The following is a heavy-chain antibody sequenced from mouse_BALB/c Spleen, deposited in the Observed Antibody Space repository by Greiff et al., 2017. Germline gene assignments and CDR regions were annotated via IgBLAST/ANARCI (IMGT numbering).Heavy chain of an antibody. Sequence: VQLVESGAELVRPGVSVKISCKGSGYTFTDYAMHWVKQSHAKSLEWIGVISTYYGDASYNQKFKGKATMTVDKSSSTAYMELARLTSEDSAIYYCARHGNFDYWGQGTTLTVSS. V-gene: IGHV1S137*01. CDR3: ARHGNFDY. D-gene: IGHD2-1*01. CDR2: ISTYYGDA. J-gene: IGHJ2*01. CDR1: GYTFTDYA.